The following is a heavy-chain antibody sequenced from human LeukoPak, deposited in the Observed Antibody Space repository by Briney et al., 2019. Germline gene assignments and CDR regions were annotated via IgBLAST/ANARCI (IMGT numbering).Heavy chain of an antibody. CDR1: EYIFTTDY. J-gene: IGHJ4*02. Sequence: ASVKVSCKASEYIFTTDYIHWVRQAPGQGLEWMGTINPSGDSTTYAQNFQGRVTITRDTSATTAYMELSSLRSEDTAVYYCARGSYFYGSGSFMGSDYWGQGTLVTVSS. CDR2: INPSGDST. V-gene: IGHV1-46*01. D-gene: IGHD3-10*01. CDR3: ARGSYFYGSGSFMGSDY.